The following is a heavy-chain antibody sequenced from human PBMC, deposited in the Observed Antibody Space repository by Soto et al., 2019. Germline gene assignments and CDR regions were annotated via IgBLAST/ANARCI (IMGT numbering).Heavy chain of an antibody. CDR3: AKMGGASFGVSY. CDR2: INTDGSST. Sequence: EVQLVESGGGLVQPGGSLRLSCAVSGFTFSSFWMHWVRQAPGEGLVWVSRINTDGSSTSYADSVKGRFTISRDNAKNTLYLQMNSLRVEDTAMYYCAKMGGASFGVSYWGQGTLGTVSS. D-gene: IGHD5-18*01. J-gene: IGHJ4*02. CDR1: GFTFSSFW. V-gene: IGHV3-74*01.